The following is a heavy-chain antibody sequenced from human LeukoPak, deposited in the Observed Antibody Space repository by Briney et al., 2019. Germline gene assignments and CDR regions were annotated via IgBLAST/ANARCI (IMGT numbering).Heavy chain of an antibody. CDR2: IWYDGSNK. J-gene: IGHJ4*02. CDR3: ARDRIVGATRGGDFDY. CDR1: RFTFSRYG. Sequence: PGGSLRLSCAASRFTFSRYGMHWVRQAPGKGLEWVAVIWYDGSNKYYADSVKGRFTISRDNSKNALYLQMNSLRAEDTAVYYCARDRIVGATRGGDFDYWGQGTLVTVSS. D-gene: IGHD1-26*01. V-gene: IGHV3-33*01.